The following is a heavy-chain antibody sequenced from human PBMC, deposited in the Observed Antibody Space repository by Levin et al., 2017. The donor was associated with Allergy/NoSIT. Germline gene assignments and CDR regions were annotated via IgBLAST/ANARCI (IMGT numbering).Heavy chain of an antibody. J-gene: IGHJ3*02. D-gene: IGHD3-16*01. Sequence: PGGSLRLSCAASGFTFSSYDMHWVRQATGKGLEWVSAIGTAGDTYYPGSVKGRFTISRENAKNSLYLQMNSLRAGDTAVYYCAREGEWKAFDIWGQGTMVTVSS. CDR3: AREGEWKAFDI. V-gene: IGHV3-13*01. CDR2: IGTAGDT. CDR1: GFTFSSYD.